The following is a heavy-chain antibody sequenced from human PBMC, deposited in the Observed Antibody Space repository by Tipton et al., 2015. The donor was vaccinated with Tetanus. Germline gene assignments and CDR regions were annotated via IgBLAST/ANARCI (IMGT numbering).Heavy chain of an antibody. V-gene: IGHV5-51*01. CDR1: GYSFTSHW. CDR2: IFPDDSDT. J-gene: IGHJ4*02. D-gene: IGHD6-6*01. CDR3: ARMYSTSSPFDH. Sequence: VQLVQSGADVKKPGESLKISCKASGYSFTSHWIGWVRQMPGKGLEWMGMIFPDDSDTRYSPSFQGHVTFSVDKPTSTVYLQWSSLKASDTAMYFCARMYSTSSPFDHWGQGTLVAVSS.